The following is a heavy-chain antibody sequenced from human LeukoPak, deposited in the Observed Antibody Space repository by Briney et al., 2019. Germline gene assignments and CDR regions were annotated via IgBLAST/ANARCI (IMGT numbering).Heavy chain of an antibody. CDR1: GGSISSYY. CDR3: ARDYYYYDSGSYYSNIAN. Sequence: SETLSLTCTVSGGSISSYYWSWIRQPPGKGLEWIGYIYYSGSTNYNPSLKSRVTISVDTSKNQFSLKLSSVTAADTAVYYCARDYYYYDSGSYYSNIANWGQGTLVTVSS. J-gene: IGHJ4*02. D-gene: IGHD3-10*01. CDR2: IYYSGST. V-gene: IGHV4-59*01.